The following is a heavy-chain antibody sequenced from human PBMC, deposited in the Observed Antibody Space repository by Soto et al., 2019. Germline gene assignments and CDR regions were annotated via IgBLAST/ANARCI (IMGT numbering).Heavy chain of an antibody. D-gene: IGHD2-8*01. CDR1: GFTFSSYS. CDR3: ARDGLGCTNGVCYPTYAGMDV. CDR2: ISSSSSYI. Sequence: LRLSCAASGFTFSSYSMNWVRQAPGKGLEWVSSISSSSSYIYYADSVKGRFTISRDNAKNSLYLQMNSLRAEDTAVYYCARDGLGCTNGVCYPTYAGMDVWGQGTTVTVSS. V-gene: IGHV3-21*01. J-gene: IGHJ6*02.